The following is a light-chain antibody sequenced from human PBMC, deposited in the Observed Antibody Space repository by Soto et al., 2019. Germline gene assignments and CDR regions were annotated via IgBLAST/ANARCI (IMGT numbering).Light chain of an antibody. J-gene: IGLJ3*02. Sequence: QSVLTQPPSLSGTPGQTVTISCIGSRSNIGSSIVHRYQQLPGTAPKHIIYMNNQRPSGVPDRFSGSKSGTSASLVISGLRSEDEADYYCVSWDDNLSARVFGGGTKLNVL. V-gene: IGLV1-47*01. CDR2: MNN. CDR1: RSNIGSSI. CDR3: VSWDDNLSARV.